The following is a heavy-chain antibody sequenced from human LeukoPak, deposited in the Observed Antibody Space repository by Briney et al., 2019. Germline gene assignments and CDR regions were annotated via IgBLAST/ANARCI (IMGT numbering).Heavy chain of an antibody. D-gene: IGHD3-22*01. V-gene: IGHV3-30*02. J-gene: IGHJ4*02. CDR2: IRYDGSNK. Sequence: GESLKISCAASGFTFSSYGMHWVRQAPGKGLEWVAFIRYDGSNKYYADSVKGRFTISRDNSKNTLYLQMNSLRAEDTAVYYCAKDLDYYDSSGYFSSEVDYWGQGTLVTVSS. CDR1: GFTFSSYG. CDR3: AKDLDYYDSSGYFSSEVDY.